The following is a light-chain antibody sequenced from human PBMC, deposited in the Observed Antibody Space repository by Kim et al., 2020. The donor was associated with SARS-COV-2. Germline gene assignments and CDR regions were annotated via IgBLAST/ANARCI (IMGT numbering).Light chain of an antibody. CDR3: QQRSNWPFT. CDR1: QSVNNY. J-gene: IGKJ3*01. Sequence: LSPGERATLSCRASQSVNNYLAWYQQKPGQAPRLLIYDASNRATGIPARFSGSGSGTDFTLTISSLEPEDFAVYYCQQRSNWPFTCGPGTKVDIK. CDR2: DAS. V-gene: IGKV3-11*01.